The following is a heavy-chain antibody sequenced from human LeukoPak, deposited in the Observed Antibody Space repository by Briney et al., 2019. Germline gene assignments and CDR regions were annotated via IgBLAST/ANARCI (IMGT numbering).Heavy chain of an antibody. CDR3: ARRRDVLPRIQLWFNWFDP. CDR1: GGSISSGDYY. V-gene: IGHV4-39*07. Sequence: PSETLSLTCTVSGGSISSGDYYWGWIRQPPGKGLEWIGEINHSGSTNYNPSLKSRVTISVDTSKNQFSLKLSSVTAADTAVYYCARRRDVLPRIQLWFNWFDPWGQGTLVTVSS. J-gene: IGHJ5*02. D-gene: IGHD5-18*01. CDR2: INHSGST.